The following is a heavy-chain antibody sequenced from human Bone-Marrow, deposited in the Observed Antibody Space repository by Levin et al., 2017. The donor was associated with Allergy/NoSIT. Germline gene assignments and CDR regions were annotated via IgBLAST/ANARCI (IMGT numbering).Heavy chain of an antibody. CDR2: ISWNSGSI. CDR1: GFTFDDYA. CDR3: GKEISSAGNYDYYGMDV. Sequence: SLKISCAASGFTFDDYAMHWVRQAPGKGLEWVSGISWNSGSIGYADSVKGRFTISRDNAKNSLYLQMNSLRAEDTALYYCGKEISSAGNYDYYGMDVWGRGTTVTVSS. J-gene: IGHJ6*02. V-gene: IGHV3-9*01. D-gene: IGHD6-6*01.